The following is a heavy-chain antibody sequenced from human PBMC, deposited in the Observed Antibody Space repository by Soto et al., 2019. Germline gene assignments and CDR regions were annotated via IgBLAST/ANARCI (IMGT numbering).Heavy chain of an antibody. CDR2: MYYSGST. J-gene: IGHJ4*02. D-gene: IGHD6-13*01. V-gene: IGHV4-31*03. CDR3: ARGYRQAGYSSSWVFDY. Sequence: QVQLRESGTGLVKPSQTLSLTCTVSGGSINSGGYYWNWIRQHPGKGLEWIGYMYYSGSTYYNPYLRSRVIISADTSENHFSLKLSSVTAAATAVYFCARGYRQAGYSSSWVFDYWGQGTLVNVSS. CDR1: GGSINSGGYY.